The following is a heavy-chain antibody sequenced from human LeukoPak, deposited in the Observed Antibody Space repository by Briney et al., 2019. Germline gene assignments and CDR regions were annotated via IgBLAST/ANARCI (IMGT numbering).Heavy chain of an antibody. D-gene: IGHD2-15*01. CDR3: ARRSDCTGDSCYPV. J-gene: IGHJ6*02. CDR2: IYYGGST. CDR1: GDSMTSSNHY. Sequence: SETLSLTCTVSGDSMTSSNHYWVWIRQPPGKGLEWIGSIYYGGSTYYNPSLKSRVTISQDTSKNQFSLKVNTVTAADTAVCHCARRSDCTGDSCYPVWGQGTTVTVSS. V-gene: IGHV4-39*01.